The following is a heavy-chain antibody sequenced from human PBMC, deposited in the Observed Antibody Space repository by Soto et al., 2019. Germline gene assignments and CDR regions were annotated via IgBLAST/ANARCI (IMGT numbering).Heavy chain of an antibody. Sequence: SETLSLTCPVSGGSISSDSNFWIWIRQLPGRGLEWIGYISYTGRTYYTPSLNSRLTISLDTSKNLFSLRLSAATAADTAVYFCARGSFSSSSSWFDPWGQGTLVTVPS. V-gene: IGHV4-31*03. CDR3: ARGSFSSSSSWFDP. CDR1: GGSISSDSNF. J-gene: IGHJ5*02. D-gene: IGHD6-6*01. CDR2: ISYTGRT.